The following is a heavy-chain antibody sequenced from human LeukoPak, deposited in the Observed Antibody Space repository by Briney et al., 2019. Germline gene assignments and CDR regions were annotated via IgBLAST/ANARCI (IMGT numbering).Heavy chain of an antibody. D-gene: IGHD3-10*01. CDR1: GFTFSNYA. CDR3: AAYYYGSGSYYNFDY. V-gene: IGHV3-23*01. J-gene: IGHJ4*02. Sequence: GGSLRLSCAASGFTFSNYAMNWVRQAPGKGLEWVSAISGSGGSTYYTDSVKGRFTISRDNSKNTLYLQMNSLRAEDTAVYYCAAYYYGSGSYYNFDYWGQGTLVTVSS. CDR2: ISGSGGST.